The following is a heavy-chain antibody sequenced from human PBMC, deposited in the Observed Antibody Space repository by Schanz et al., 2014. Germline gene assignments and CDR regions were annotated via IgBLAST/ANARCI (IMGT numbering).Heavy chain of an antibody. CDR3: ARDFSAYVGNYFDY. V-gene: IGHV1-69*04. J-gene: IGHJ4*02. D-gene: IGHD5-12*01. Sequence: VQLEQSGAEVKKPGSSVKVSCKASGGTFSTYPINWLRQAPGQGLEWMGRIIPIHGIVNYAQRFQDRVRITADKSTSTAYMELTSLRFDDTAVYYCARDFSAYVGNYFDYWGQGTLVTVSS. CDR1: GGTFSTYP. CDR2: IIPIHGIV.